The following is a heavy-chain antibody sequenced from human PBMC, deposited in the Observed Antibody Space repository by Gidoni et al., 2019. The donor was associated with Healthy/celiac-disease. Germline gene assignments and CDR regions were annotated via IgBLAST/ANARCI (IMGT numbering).Heavy chain of an antibody. CDR3: ARDNAAGTGDLHWFDP. V-gene: IGHV1-69*01. D-gene: IGHD6-13*01. J-gene: IGHJ5*02. CDR2: IIPIFGTA. Sequence: QVQLVQSGAEVKKPGSSVKVSCKASGGTFSRYAISWVRQAPGQGLEWMGGIIPIFGTANYAQKFQGRVTITADESTSTAYMELSSLRSEDTAVYYCARDNAAGTGDLHWFDPWGQGTLVTVSS. CDR1: GGTFSRYA.